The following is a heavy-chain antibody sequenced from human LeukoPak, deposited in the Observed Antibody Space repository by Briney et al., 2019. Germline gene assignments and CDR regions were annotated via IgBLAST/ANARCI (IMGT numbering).Heavy chain of an antibody. D-gene: IGHD3-9*01. CDR1: GGSISRGGYS. J-gene: IGHJ4*02. Sequence: PSETLSLTCAVSGGSISRGGYSWSWIRQPPGKGLEWIGYSYHSGNTYFNPSLESRVTILVNRSKSQFSLKLSSVTAADTAVYFCAGQYYDIVTGYKYFDFWGQGTLVTVSS. CDR3: AGQYYDIVTGYKYFDF. CDR2: SYHSGNT. V-gene: IGHV4-30-2*01.